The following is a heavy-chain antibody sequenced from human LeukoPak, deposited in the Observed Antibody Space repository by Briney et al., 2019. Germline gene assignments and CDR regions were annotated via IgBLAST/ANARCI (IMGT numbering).Heavy chain of an antibody. V-gene: IGHV4-4*07. CDR1: GGSISGYY. CDR2: IYANGGT. CDR3: ARRVQQLGYYYYMDV. Sequence: SETLSLTCTVSGGSISGYYWNWIRQSAGKGLEWIGRIYANGGTNYNPSLRSRVTISVDTSKNQFSLKLSSVTAADTAVYYCARRVQQLGYYYYMDVWGKGTTVTVSS. J-gene: IGHJ6*03. D-gene: IGHD6-6*01.